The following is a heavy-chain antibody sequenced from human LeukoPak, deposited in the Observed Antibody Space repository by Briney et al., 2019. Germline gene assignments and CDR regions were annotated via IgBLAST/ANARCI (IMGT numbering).Heavy chain of an antibody. J-gene: IGHJ6*03. CDR1: GVTFSNYG. CDR3: AKSVIPTAYQGTYYMDV. Sequence: GGSLRLSCEASGVTFSNYGRHGVRQAPGKGREGAAFIRKEGRKKNYADSVKGGFTISRDRYKSTLYLQTNSLRAEDTAVYYCAKSVIPTAYQGTYYMDVWGKGTTVIVSS. CDR2: IRKEGRKK. V-gene: IGHV3-30*02. D-gene: IGHD2-2*01.